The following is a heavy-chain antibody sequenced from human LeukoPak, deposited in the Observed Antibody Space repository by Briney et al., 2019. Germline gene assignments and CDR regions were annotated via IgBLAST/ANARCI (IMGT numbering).Heavy chain of an antibody. Sequence: GGSLRLSCAASGFTFSSYWMHWVRQAPGKGLVWVSRINSDGSSTSYADSVEGRFTISRDNAKNTLYLQMNSLRAEDTAVYYCARDVGDPAGYSSSWYDYYYYGMDVWGQGTTVTVSS. V-gene: IGHV3-74*01. CDR3: ARDVGDPAGYSSSWYDYYYYGMDV. J-gene: IGHJ6*02. CDR1: GFTFSSYW. D-gene: IGHD6-13*01. CDR2: INSDGSST.